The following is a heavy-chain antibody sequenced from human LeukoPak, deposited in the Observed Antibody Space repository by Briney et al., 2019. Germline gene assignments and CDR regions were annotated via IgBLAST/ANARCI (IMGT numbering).Heavy chain of an antibody. Sequence: GASVKVSCKASGYIFTDYYMHWVRQAPGQELGWMGRINPNSGGTNYAQKFQGRVTMTRDTSISTAYTEPSSLRSEDTAVYYCATAPVDTAGMYNWFDPWGQGTLVTVSS. CDR3: ATAPVDTAGMYNWFDP. V-gene: IGHV1/OR15-1*01. CDR1: GYIFTDYY. D-gene: IGHD5-18*01. J-gene: IGHJ5*02. CDR2: INPNSGGT.